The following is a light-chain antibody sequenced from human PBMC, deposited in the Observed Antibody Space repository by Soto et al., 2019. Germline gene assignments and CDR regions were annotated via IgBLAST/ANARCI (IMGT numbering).Light chain of an antibody. CDR2: EVN. Sequence: SVLTQPASVSGSPGQSVTISCTGASSDVGGNDYVSWYQQHPGKAPKLILYEVNNRPSGVSNHFSGSKSGNTASLIISGLQADDEADYYFSSYSTTSTLVFGSGTKLTVL. V-gene: IGLV2-14*01. CDR1: SSDVGGNDY. J-gene: IGLJ1*01. CDR3: SSYSTTSTLV.